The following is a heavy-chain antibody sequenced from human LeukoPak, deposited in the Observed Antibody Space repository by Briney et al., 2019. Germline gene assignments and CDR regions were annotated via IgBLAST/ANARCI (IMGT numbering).Heavy chain of an antibody. J-gene: IGHJ4*02. D-gene: IGHD3-3*01. CDR1: GGTFSSYA. V-gene: IGHV1-69*05. CDR3: ARDSHDFWSGFDY. CDR2: IIPIFSTA. Sequence: ASVKVSCKASGGTFSSYAISWVRQAPGQGLEWMGGIIPIFSTANYAQKFQGRVTITTDESTSTAYMELSSLRSEDTAVYYCARDSHDFWSGFDYWGQGTLVTVSS.